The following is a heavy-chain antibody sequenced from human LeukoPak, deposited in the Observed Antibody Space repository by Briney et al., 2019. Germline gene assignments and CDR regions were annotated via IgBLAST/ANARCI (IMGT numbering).Heavy chain of an antibody. V-gene: IGHV5-51*01. CDR3: ARITMVRGVIKHFDY. Sequence: GESLKISCNGSGYSFTSYWIGWVRQMPGKGLEWMGIIYPGDSDTRYSPSFQGQVTISADKSISTAYLQWSSLKASDTAMYYCARITMVRGVIKHFDYWGQGTLVTVSS. CDR1: GYSFTSYW. D-gene: IGHD3-10*01. J-gene: IGHJ4*02. CDR2: IYPGDSDT.